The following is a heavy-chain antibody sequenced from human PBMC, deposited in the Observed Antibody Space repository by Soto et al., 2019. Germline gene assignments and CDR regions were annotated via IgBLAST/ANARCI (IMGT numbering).Heavy chain of an antibody. J-gene: IGHJ6*03. CDR1: GYTFTSYG. Sequence: ASVKVSCKASGYTFTSYGISWVRQAPGQGLEWMGWISAYNGNTNYAQKLQGRVTMTTDTSTSTAYMELRSLRSDDTAVYYCARDWAHFTDTQRITIFGVVNPHYYYYMDVWGKGTTVTVSS. CDR3: ARDWAHFTDTQRITIFGVVNPHYYYYMDV. V-gene: IGHV1-18*01. CDR2: ISAYNGNT. D-gene: IGHD3-3*01.